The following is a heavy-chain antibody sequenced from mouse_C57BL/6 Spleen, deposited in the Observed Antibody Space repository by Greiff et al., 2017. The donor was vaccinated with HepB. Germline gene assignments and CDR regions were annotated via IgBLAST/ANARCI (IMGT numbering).Heavy chain of an antibody. D-gene: IGHD6-2*01. J-gene: IGHJ4*01. V-gene: IGHV1-82*01. Sequence: QVQLQQSGPELVKPGASVKISCKASGYAFSSSWMNWVKQRPGKGLEWIGRIYPGDGDTNYNGKFKGKATLTADKSSSTAYMQLSSLTSEDSAVYFCARSLMDYWGQGTSATVSS. CDR3: ARSLMDY. CDR1: GYAFSSSW. CDR2: IYPGDGDT.